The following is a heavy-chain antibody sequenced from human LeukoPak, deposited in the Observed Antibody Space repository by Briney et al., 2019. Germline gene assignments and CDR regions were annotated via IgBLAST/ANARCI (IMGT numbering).Heavy chain of an antibody. CDR3: ARVDDSSGYLRDGFDI. V-gene: IGHV1-2*02. CDR2: INPNSGGT. CDR1: GYTFTGYH. Sequence: ASVKVSCKAPGYTFTGYHIHWVRQAPGQGLEWMGWINPNSGGTNYAQNFQGRVTMTRDTSISTAYMELSRLISDDTAIYYCARVDDSSGYLRDGFDIWGQGTTVTVSS. D-gene: IGHD3-22*01. J-gene: IGHJ3*02.